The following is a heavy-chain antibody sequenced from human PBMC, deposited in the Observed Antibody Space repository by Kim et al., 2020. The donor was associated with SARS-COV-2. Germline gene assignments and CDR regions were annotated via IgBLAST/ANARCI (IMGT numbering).Heavy chain of an antibody. Sequence: SLKSRVTISVDTSKNQFSLKLSSVTAADTAVYYCARRITIFGVVIHGMDVWGQGTTVTVSS. J-gene: IGHJ6*02. V-gene: IGHV4-59*08. CDR3: ARRITIFGVVIHGMDV. D-gene: IGHD3-3*01.